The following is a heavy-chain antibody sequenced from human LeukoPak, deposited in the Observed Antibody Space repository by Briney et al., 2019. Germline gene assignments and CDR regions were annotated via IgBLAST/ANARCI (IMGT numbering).Heavy chain of an antibody. CDR3: AKARSAYSSFGGFDY. CDR2: ISWNIDTI. D-gene: IGHD6-6*01. V-gene: IGHV3-9*01. CDR1: GFNFDDYA. J-gene: IGHJ4*02. Sequence: GGSLRLSCAASGFNFDDYAMHWVRQAPGKGLEWVSGISWNIDTIGYADSVKGRFTISRDNAKNSLYLQMNSLRAEDTALYYCAKARSAYSSFGGFDYWGQGTLVTVSS.